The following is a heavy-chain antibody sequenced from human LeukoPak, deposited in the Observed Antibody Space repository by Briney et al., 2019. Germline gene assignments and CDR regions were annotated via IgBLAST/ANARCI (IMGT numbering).Heavy chain of an antibody. Sequence: GGSLRLSCAASGFTFSSHTMNWVRQAPGKGLEWVSSISSGSSYIYYADSVKGRFTISRDNAKNSLYLQMNSLRAEDTAVYYCARDLGYSAYATVRGYAVDIWGQGTMVTVSS. J-gene: IGHJ3*02. D-gene: IGHD5-12*01. V-gene: IGHV3-21*01. CDR3: ARDLGYSAYATVRGYAVDI. CDR2: ISSGSSYI. CDR1: GFTFSSHT.